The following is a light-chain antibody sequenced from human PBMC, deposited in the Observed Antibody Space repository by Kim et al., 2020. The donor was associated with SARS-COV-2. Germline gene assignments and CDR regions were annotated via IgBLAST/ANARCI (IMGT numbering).Light chain of an antibody. CDR2: VAGGGDY. CDR1: SGQRSHI. J-gene: IGLJ3*02. Sequence: SGQLPCTLSSGQRSHISAWHQHRPGKAPRFLMKVAGGGDYKRGSEIPDRFSGSSSGADRYLTISNLQFEDEADYYCETWDNNIWVFGGGTQLTVL. V-gene: IGLV4-60*01. CDR3: ETWDNNIWV.